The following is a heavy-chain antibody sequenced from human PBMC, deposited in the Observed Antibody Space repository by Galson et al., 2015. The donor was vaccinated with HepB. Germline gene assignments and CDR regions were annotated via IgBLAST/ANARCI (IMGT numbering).Heavy chain of an antibody. J-gene: IGHJ6*03. V-gene: IGHV2-26*01. CDR2: IFSNDEK. CDR3: ARMWDFWSGYYTGPSYYYMEV. CDR1: GFSLSNARMG. D-gene: IGHD3-3*01. Sequence: PALVKPTQTLTLTCTVSGFSLSNARMGVSWIRQPPGKALEWLAHIFSNDEKSYSTSLKSRLTISKDTSKSQVVLTMTNMDPVDTATYYCARMWDFWSGYYTGPSYYYMEVWGKGTTVTVSS.